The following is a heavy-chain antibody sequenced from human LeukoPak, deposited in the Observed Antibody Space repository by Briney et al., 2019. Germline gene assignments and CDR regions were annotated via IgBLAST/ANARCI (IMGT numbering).Heavy chain of an antibody. CDR1: GFTFSTYW. CDR3: ARETHKYYYDSSGYDY. D-gene: IGHD3-22*01. V-gene: IGHV3-7*01. Sequence: PGGSLRLSCAASGFTFSTYWMSWVRQAPGKGLEWVANIKQDGSEKYYVDSVKGRFTISRDNAKNSLYLQMNSLRAEDTAVYYCARETHKYYYDSSGYDYWGQGTLVTVSS. CDR2: IKQDGSEK. J-gene: IGHJ4*02.